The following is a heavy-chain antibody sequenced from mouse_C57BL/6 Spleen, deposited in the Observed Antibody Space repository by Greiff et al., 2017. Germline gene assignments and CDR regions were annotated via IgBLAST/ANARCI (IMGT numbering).Heavy chain of an antibody. CDR2: ISSGSSTI. V-gene: IGHV5-17*01. CDR1: GFTFSDYG. D-gene: IGHD1-1*01. CDR3: ARRGPTTYYFDY. Sequence: EVHLVASGGGLVKPGGSLKLSCAASGFTFSDYGLHWVRQAPEKGLEWVAYISSGSSTIYYADTVKGRFTIARDHAKNTLFLQMTSLRSEDTAMYYCARRGPTTYYFDYWGQGTTLTVAS. J-gene: IGHJ2*01.